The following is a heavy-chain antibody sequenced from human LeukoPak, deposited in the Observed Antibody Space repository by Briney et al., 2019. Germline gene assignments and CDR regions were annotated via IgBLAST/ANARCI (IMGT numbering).Heavy chain of an antibody. D-gene: IGHD5-12*01. CDR1: GFTFSSYA. J-gene: IGHJ6*03. CDR3: AKAGGYSGYDSFYYYYYMDV. V-gene: IGHV3-23*01. Sequence: GGSLRLSCAASGFTFSSYAMSWVRQAPGKGLEWVSAISGSGGSTYYADSVKGRFTISRDNSKNTLYLQMNSLRAEDTAVYYCAKAGGYSGYDSFYYYYYMDVWGKGTTVTVSS. CDR2: ISGSGGST.